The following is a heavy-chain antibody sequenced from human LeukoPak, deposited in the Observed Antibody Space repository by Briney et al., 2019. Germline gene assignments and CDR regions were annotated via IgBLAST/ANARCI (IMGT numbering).Heavy chain of an antibody. J-gene: IGHJ4*02. V-gene: IGHV3-9*01. CDR2: ISWNSGSI. D-gene: IGHD5-18*01. CDR1: GFTFDDYA. CDR3: ARGGYSYGYDFDY. Sequence: GGSLRLSCAASGFTFDDYAMHWVRQAPGKGLEWVSGISWNSGSIGYADSVKGRFTISGDNAKNSLYLQMNSLRAEDTALYYCARGGYSYGYDFDYWGQGTLVTVSS.